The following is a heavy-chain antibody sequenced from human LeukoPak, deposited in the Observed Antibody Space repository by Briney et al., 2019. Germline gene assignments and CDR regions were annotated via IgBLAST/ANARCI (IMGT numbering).Heavy chain of an antibody. Sequence: SETLSLTCTVSGVSISTYYWSWIRQPPGKGLEWMGYIYYSGSTNYNPSLKSRVTISVDKSKNQFSLKLSSVTAADAAVYYCARENEGVVVVAATSYYYYYMDVWGKGTTVTVPS. CDR1: GVSISTYY. CDR2: IYYSGST. V-gene: IGHV4-59*12. CDR3: ARENEGVVVVAATSYYYYYMDV. J-gene: IGHJ6*03. D-gene: IGHD2-15*01.